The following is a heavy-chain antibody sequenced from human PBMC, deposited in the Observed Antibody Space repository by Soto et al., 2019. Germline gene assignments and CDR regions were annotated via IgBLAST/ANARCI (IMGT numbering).Heavy chain of an antibody. Sequence: GGSLRLSCAASGFTFSSYWMSWVRQAPGKGLEWVANIKQDGSEKYYADSVQGRFTISRDNPKNTLYLQMSSLRVEDTAMYYCAKARCSTTNCYVPDYWGQGTLVTVSS. CDR1: GFTFSSYW. CDR3: AKARCSTTNCYVPDY. V-gene: IGHV3-7*03. D-gene: IGHD2-2*01. CDR2: IKQDGSEK. J-gene: IGHJ4*02.